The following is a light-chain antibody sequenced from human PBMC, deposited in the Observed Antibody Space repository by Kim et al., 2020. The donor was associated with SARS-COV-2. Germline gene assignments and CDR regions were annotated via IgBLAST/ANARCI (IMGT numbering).Light chain of an antibody. CDR2: EVS. Sequence: QSASVSGSPGQSITISCTGTSSDVGSYNLVSWYQQHPGKAPKLMIYEVSKRPSGVSNRFSGSKSGNTASLTISGLQAEDEADYYCCSYAGSSTLVFGGGTQLTVL. V-gene: IGLV2-23*02. CDR3: CSYAGSSTLV. J-gene: IGLJ2*01. CDR1: SSDVGSYNL.